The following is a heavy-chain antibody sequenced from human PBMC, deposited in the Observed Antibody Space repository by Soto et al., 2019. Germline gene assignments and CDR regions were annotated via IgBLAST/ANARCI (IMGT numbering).Heavy chain of an antibody. D-gene: IGHD1-26*01. CDR1: GYTFTSYY. CDR3: ARVALSGGGWLDP. CDR2: INPRGGST. V-gene: IGHV1-46*01. Sequence: QVQLVQSGAEVKKPGASVNVSCKASGYTFTSYYMHWVRQAPGQGLEWMGIINPRGGSTTYAHKFQGRVTVTRDTSTSTVYIELSNLRSDDTAIYYCARVALSGGGWLDPLGQGTLVTVSS. J-gene: IGHJ5*02.